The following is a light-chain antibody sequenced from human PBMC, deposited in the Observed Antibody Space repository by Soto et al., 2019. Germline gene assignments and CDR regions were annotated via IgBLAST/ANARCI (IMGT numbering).Light chain of an antibody. CDR3: QHYYSSPFT. CDR1: QSVLYSSNNKNY. Sequence: DIVMAQSPDSLAVSLGERATINCKSSQSVLYSSNNKNYLAWYQQKRGQPPKLLIAWASTRESVVPDRFSGSGSATDFTLTISSLQAEDVAVYYCQHYYSSPFTFGGGTKVEIK. V-gene: IGKV4-1*01. J-gene: IGKJ4*01. CDR2: WAS.